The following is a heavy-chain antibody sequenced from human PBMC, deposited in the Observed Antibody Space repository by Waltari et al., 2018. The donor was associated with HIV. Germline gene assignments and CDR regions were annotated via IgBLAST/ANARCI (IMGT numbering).Heavy chain of an antibody. D-gene: IGHD3-22*01. CDR1: GGSISSSSYY. J-gene: IGHJ4*02. CDR3: ARLSYYYDSSGYYYGAGADY. V-gene: IGHV4-39*01. Sequence: QLQLQESGPGLVKPSETLSLTCTVSGGSISSSSYYWGWIRQPPGKGLEWIGSIYYSGSTYYNPSLKSRVTISVDTSKNQFSLKLSSVTAADTAVYYCARLSYYYDSSGYYYGAGADYWGQGTLVTVSS. CDR2: IYYSGST.